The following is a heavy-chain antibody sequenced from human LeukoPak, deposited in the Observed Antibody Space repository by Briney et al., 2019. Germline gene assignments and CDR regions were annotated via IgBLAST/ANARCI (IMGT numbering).Heavy chain of an antibody. V-gene: IGHV4-4*07. CDR3: ARTYYYGSGSYYTLEYFQH. CDR2: IYTSGST. CDR1: GGSISSYY. J-gene: IGHJ1*01. Sequence: SETLSLTCTVSGGSISSYYWSWIRQPAGKGLEWIGRIYTSGSTNYNPSLKSRVTMSVDTSKNQFSLKLSSVTAADTAVYYCARTYYYGSGSYYTLEYFQHWGQGTLVTVSS. D-gene: IGHD3-10*01.